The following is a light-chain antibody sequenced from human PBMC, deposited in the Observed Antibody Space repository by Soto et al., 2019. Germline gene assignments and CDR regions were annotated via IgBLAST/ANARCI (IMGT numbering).Light chain of an antibody. CDR2: GAS. CDR3: QQFNSWPRVT. Sequence: EIVMTQSPATLSVSPGERATLSCRASQGVSTSLAWYQQKPGQAPRLLIFGASTRATGIPARFSGSGSGTEFTLTISSLQSEDFAVYYCQQFNSWPRVTFGQGTRLVIK. J-gene: IGKJ5*01. CDR1: QGVSTS. V-gene: IGKV3D-15*01.